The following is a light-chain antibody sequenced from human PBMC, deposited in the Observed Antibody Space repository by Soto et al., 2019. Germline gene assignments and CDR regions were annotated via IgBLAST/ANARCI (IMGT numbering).Light chain of an antibody. V-gene: IGKV3-15*01. CDR1: QSVSSN. CDR3: QQYNNWPWT. J-gene: IGKJ1*01. Sequence: EIVMTQSPATLSVSPGERATLSCRASQSVSSNLAWYQQKPGQAPRLLIYGASTRATGIPAWFSGSGSGTGFTPTISSLQSEDFAVYYCQQYNNWPWTFGQGTKVEIK. CDR2: GAS.